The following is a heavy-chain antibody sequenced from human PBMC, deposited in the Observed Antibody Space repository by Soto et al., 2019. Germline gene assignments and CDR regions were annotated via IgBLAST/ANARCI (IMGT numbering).Heavy chain of an antibody. CDR3: AKTKKMCTSTSCYLPYYYDLDV. Sequence: GGSLRLSCAASGFTFSSYGMHWVRQAPGKGLEWVAVISYDGSNKYYGDSVKGRFTISRDNSKNTLYLQMNSLRAEDTAVYYCAKTKKMCTSTSCYLPYYYDLDVWGQGTTVTVSS. J-gene: IGHJ6*02. CDR1: GFTFSSYG. D-gene: IGHD2-2*01. V-gene: IGHV3-30*18. CDR2: ISYDGSNK.